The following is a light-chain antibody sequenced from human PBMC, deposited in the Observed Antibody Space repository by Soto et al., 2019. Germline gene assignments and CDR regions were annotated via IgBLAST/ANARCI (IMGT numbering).Light chain of an antibody. Sequence: EIVLTQSPGTLSLSPGERATLSCRASQSVSSSYLAWYQQKPGQAPRLLIYGASSRATGIPDRFSGSGSGTDFSLTISRLEPEDFAVYYCQQYGSSPVITFGPGTRLEIK. CDR2: GAS. V-gene: IGKV3-20*01. CDR1: QSVSSSY. CDR3: QQYGSSPVIT. J-gene: IGKJ5*01.